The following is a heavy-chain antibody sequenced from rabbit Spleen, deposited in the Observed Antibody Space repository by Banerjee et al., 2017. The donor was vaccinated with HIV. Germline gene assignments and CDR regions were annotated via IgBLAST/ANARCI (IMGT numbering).Heavy chain of an antibody. D-gene: IGHD7-1*01. J-gene: IGHJ6*01. CDR2: INAVTGKA. CDR3: ARDTGTSFSAYGMDL. CDR1: GFSFSNKAV. Sequence: QEQLVESGGGLVQPGGSLKLSCTASGFSFSNKAVMCWVRQAPEKGLEWIGCINAVTGKAFYATGAKGRFTFTKTSATTVTLQMTRLTAADTATYFWARDTGTSFSAYGMDLWGPGTLVTVS. V-gene: IGHV1S45*01.